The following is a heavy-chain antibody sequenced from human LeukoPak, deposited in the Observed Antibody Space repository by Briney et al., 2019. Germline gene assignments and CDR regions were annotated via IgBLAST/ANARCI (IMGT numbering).Heavy chain of an antibody. D-gene: IGHD3-22*01. Sequence: GRSLRLSCAASGFTFDDYAMHWVRQAPGKGLEWVSGISWNSGSIGYADSVKGRFTISRDNAKNSLYLQTNSLRAEDTALYYCAKGYYYDSSGYYFGYWGQGTLVTVSS. V-gene: IGHV3-9*01. J-gene: IGHJ4*02. CDR1: GFTFDDYA. CDR2: ISWNSGSI. CDR3: AKGYYYDSSGYYFGY.